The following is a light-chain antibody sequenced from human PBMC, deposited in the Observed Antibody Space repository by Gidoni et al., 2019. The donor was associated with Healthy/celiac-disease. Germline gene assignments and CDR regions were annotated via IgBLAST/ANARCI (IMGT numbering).Light chain of an antibody. CDR3: QQSYSTPLT. J-gene: IGKJ4*01. CDR2: AAS. V-gene: IGKV1-39*01. CDR1: QSISSY. Sequence: DIRMTRSPSSLSASVGDRGTITCQESQSISSYLNWYQQKPGKAPKLLIYAASSLQSGVPSRFSGSGSGTDFTLTISSLQPEDFATYYCQQSYSTPLTFGGGTKVEIK.